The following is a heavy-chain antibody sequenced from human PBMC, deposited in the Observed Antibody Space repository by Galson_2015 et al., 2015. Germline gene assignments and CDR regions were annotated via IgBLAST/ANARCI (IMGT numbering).Heavy chain of an antibody. V-gene: IGHV6-1*01. Sequence: CAISGDSVSNNTAAWHWIRQSPSGGLEWLGRTYYRSRWYHDYAMSVQSRITISPDTSKNQFSLQLKSVTPEDTAMHYCARERTRYGDYAYWGQGTLVTVSS. CDR2: TYYRSRWYH. CDR3: ARERTRYGDYAY. J-gene: IGHJ4*02. CDR1: GDSVSNNTAA. D-gene: IGHD4-17*01.